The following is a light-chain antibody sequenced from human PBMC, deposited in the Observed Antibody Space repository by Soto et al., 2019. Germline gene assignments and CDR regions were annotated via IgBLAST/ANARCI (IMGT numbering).Light chain of an antibody. J-gene: IGLJ2*01. Sequence: QSVLTQPASVSGSPGQSITISCTGTSSDVGGYKYVSWYQQHPGKAPKLMIYDVNNRPSGVSNRFSGSKSGNTASLTISGLQAEDEADYYCSSYTSGNTLVFGGGTKLTVL. CDR1: SSDVGGYKY. V-gene: IGLV2-14*01. CDR2: DVN. CDR3: SSYTSGNTLV.